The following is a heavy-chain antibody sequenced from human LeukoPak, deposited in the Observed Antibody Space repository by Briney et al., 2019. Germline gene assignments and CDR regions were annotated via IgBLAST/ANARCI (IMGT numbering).Heavy chain of an antibody. D-gene: IGHD5-18*01. J-gene: IGHJ3*02. Sequence: GGSLRLSCAASGFTFSTYAMHWVRQAPGKGLEYVSAISSNGGSTYYADSVKGRFTISRDNSKSTLYLQMSSLRAEDTAVYYCVVSYLYAFDIWGQGTMVTVSS. V-gene: IGHV3-64D*09. CDR2: ISSNGGST. CDR1: GFTFSTYA. CDR3: VVSYLYAFDI.